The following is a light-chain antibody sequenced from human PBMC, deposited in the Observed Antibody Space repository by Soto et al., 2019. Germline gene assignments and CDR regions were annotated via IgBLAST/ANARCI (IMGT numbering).Light chain of an antibody. CDR1: QSVGDTF. CDR3: GQFVSSPPRT. V-gene: IGKV3-20*01. J-gene: IGKJ1*01. CDR2: GVS. Sequence: EIVLTQSPGTLSLSPGEKATLSCRASQSVGDTFLSWYQQKPGLAPRLLIYGVSNRATGIPDRFSGSGSGTDSILTISRLEPEDFALYYCGQFVSSPPRTFGQGTKVEIK.